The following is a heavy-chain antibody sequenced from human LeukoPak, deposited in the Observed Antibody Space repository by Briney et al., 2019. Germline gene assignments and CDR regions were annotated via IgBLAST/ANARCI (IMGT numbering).Heavy chain of an antibody. D-gene: IGHD6-13*01. CDR3: ARDSPYHLREQLVRLAY. V-gene: IGHV1-18*01. CDR2: ISAYNGNT. J-gene: IGHJ4*02. CDR1: GSTFTSNG. Sequence: ASVKVSCKASGSTFTSNGISWVRQAPGQGHELMGLISAYNGNTNYAQKLQGRVTMTTDTSTSTAYMELRSLRSDDTAVYYCARDSPYHLREQLVRLAYWGQGTLVTVSS.